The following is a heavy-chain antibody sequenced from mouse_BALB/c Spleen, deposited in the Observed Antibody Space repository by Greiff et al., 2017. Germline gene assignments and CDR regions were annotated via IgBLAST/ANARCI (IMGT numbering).Heavy chain of an antibody. CDR2: IYPGNSDT. CDR3: TRITTVVATGRFAY. Sequence: VQLQQSGTVLARPGASVKMSCKASGYSFTSYWMHWVKQRPGQGLEWIGAIYPGNSDTSYNQKFKGKAKLTAVTSASTAYMELSSLTNEDSAVYYCTRITTVVATGRFAYWGQGTLVTVSA. D-gene: IGHD1-1*01. J-gene: IGHJ3*01. V-gene: IGHV1-5*01. CDR1: GYSFTSYW.